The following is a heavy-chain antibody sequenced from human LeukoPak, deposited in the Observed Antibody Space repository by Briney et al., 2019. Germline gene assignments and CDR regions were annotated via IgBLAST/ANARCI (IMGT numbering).Heavy chain of an antibody. CDR3: AGRSPNYYFDY. V-gene: IGHV3-21*01. J-gene: IGHJ4*02. Sequence: PGGSLRLSCAASGFSFSTYNINWVRQAPGKGLEWVSSISSSSNYIYYADSVKGRFTISRDNAENSLYLQMNSLRAEDTAVCYCAGRSPNYYFDYWGQGTLVTVSS. CDR1: GFSFSTYN. CDR2: ISSSSNYI.